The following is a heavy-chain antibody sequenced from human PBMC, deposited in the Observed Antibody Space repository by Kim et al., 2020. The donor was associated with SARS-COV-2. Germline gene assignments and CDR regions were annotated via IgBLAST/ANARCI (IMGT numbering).Heavy chain of an antibody. CDR1: GFTLSTYA. J-gene: IGHJ2*01. Sequence: GGSLRLSCAASGFTLSTYAMHWVRQAPGKGLEWVAVISYDGSNKDYADSVKGRFTISRDNSKNKLNLQMNSLRAEDTAVYYCARGYCSGGRCYSRGVNWYFDLWGRGTLVTVSS. D-gene: IGHD2-15*01. CDR3: ARGYCSGGRCYSRGVNWYFDL. V-gene: IGHV3-30*04. CDR2: ISYDGSNK.